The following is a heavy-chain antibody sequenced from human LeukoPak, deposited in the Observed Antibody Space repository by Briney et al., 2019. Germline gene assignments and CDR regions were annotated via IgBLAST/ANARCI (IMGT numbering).Heavy chain of an antibody. J-gene: IGHJ3*02. D-gene: IGHD3-3*01. CDR2: MNPNSGNT. Sequence: GASVKVSCKASGYTFTSYDINWVRQATGQGLEWKGWMNPNSGNTGYAQKFQGRVTMTRNTSISTAYMELSSLRSEDTAVYYCARVLGYYDFWSGYYRFEASDAFDIWGQGTMVTVSS. CDR1: GYTFTSYD. CDR3: ARVLGYYDFWSGYYRFEASDAFDI. V-gene: IGHV1-8*01.